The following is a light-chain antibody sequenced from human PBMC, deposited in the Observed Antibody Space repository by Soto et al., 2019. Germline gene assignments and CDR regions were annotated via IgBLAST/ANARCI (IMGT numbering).Light chain of an antibody. CDR2: EAS. CDR1: QTVGTY. CDR3: QHRSNWPPFS. Sequence: EIVLTQSPATLSLSPGERATLSCRASQTVGTYLAWYQQKPGQAPRLLIYEASKRATGIPPRFSASGSETDFILSIISLEPENFAVYYCQHRSNWPPFSFGQGTRLGIK. J-gene: IGKJ5*01. V-gene: IGKV3-11*01.